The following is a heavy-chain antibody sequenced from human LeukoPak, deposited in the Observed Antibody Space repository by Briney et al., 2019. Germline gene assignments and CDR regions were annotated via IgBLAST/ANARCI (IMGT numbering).Heavy chain of an antibody. D-gene: IGHD6-13*01. V-gene: IGHV1-2*02. CDR1: GFTFTDYY. CDR2: IHPKSGGT. Sequence: GASVKVSCKASGFTFTDYYIHWVRQAPGQGLEWMGSIHPKSGGTKYAQKFQGRVTVTRDTSIGAAYMELSRLTSDDTAVYYCARDPPAAGSTEFDFWGQGTLVTVSS. J-gene: IGHJ4*02. CDR3: ARDPPAAGSTEFDF.